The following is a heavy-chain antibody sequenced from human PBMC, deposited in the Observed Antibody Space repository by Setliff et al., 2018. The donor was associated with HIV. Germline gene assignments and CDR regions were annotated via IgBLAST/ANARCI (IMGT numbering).Heavy chain of an antibody. V-gene: IGHV4-4*02. J-gene: IGHJ6*03. CDR2: ISHSGST. D-gene: IGHD3-10*01. CDR3: ARTVRREFRTNVCDHYYFYMDV. CDR1: GGSISSTNW. Sequence: SETLSLTCAVSGGSISSTNWLSWVRQPPGKGLEWIGEISHSGSTNYNPSLKSRVTISVDTSKNQFSLKVTSVTAADTAVYYCARTVRREFRTNVCDHYYFYMDVWGKGTTVTVSS.